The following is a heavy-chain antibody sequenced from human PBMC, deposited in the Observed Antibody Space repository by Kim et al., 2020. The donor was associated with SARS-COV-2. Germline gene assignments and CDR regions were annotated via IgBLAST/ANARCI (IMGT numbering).Heavy chain of an antibody. J-gene: IGHJ6*02. Sequence: ASVKVSCKASGYTFTSYGISWVRQAPGQGLEWMGWISAYNGNTNYAQKLQGRVTMTTDTSTSTAYMELRSLRSDDTAVYYCARICSGGSCYQNPLYYYGMDVWGQGTTVTVSS. D-gene: IGHD2-15*01. CDR3: ARICSGGSCYQNPLYYYGMDV. V-gene: IGHV1-18*01. CDR1: GYTFTSYG. CDR2: ISAYNGNT.